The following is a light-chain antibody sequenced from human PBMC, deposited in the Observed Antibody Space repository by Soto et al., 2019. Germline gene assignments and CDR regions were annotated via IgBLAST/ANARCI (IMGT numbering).Light chain of an antibody. CDR1: QSITNY. Sequence: DIQMTQSPSSLSVSVGDRVTINCRTRQSITNYLNWYQQKPGKAPKLLVYAASSLQSGVPSRFSGNGSGTDFTLTISSLQREDFASYYCQQSDSYPYTFGQGTKLEIK. CDR3: QQSDSYPYT. CDR2: AAS. J-gene: IGKJ2*01. V-gene: IGKV1-39*01.